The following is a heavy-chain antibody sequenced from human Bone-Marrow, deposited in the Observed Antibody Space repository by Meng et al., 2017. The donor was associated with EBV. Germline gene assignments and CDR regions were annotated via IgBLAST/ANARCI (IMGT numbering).Heavy chain of an antibody. Sequence: VQLVRSGEGGKKPGCPVKVSCKTSGGTFSSDAVSWVRQAPGQGLEWLGGLIPMSGAPNYAQKFQGRVTITADESTSTHYMDLSSLSSEDTAVYYCASESGRGYTPDYWGQGTLVTVSS. J-gene: IGHJ4*02. CDR3: ASESGRGYTPDY. D-gene: IGHD3-10*01. V-gene: IGHV1-69*01. CDR2: LIPMSGAP. CDR1: GGTFSSDA.